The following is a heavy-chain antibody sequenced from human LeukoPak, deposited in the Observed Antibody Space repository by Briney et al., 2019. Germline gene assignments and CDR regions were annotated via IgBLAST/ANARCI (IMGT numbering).Heavy chain of an antibody. Sequence: PGGSLRLSCAASGFTFSYFWMHWFRQTPGKGLVWVSCTNTDGSYSSYADSVKGRFTISRVNVRNTMYLQMSSLRAEDSAVYYCARDFDGPRASDYWGQGISVTVSS. D-gene: IGHD4-17*01. CDR3: ARDFDGPRASDY. CDR1: GFTFSYFW. J-gene: IGHJ4*02. CDR2: TNTDGSYS. V-gene: IGHV3-74*01.